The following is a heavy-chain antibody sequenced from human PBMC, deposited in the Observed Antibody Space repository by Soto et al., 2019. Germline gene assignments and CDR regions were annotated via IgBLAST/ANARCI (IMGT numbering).Heavy chain of an antibody. CDR1: GGSFSGYY. D-gene: IGHD3-3*01. J-gene: IGHJ4*02. CDR3: ASNRPNKYYDFWSGYLENYFDY. Sequence: SETLSLTCAVYGGSFSGYYWSWIRQPPGKGLEWIGYIYYSGSTNYNPSLKSRVTISVDTSKNQFSLKLSSVTAADTAVYYCASNRPNKYYDFWSGYLENYFDYWGQGTLVTVSS. V-gene: IGHV4-59*01. CDR2: IYYSGST.